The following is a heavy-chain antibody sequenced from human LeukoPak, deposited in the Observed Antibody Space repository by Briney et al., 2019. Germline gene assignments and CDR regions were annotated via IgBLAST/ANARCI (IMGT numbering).Heavy chain of an antibody. CDR2: ISASGSST. Sequence: HTGGSLRLSCAASGFTFSSYAMSWVRQAPGKGLEWVSTISASGSSTYYVDSVKGRFTISRDKSKNTLHLQMNSLRAEDTAVFYCAKGGALKSYYFDYWGQGTLVAVSS. J-gene: IGHJ4*02. CDR3: AKGGALKSYYFDY. V-gene: IGHV3-23*01. CDR1: GFTFSSYA. D-gene: IGHD3-16*01.